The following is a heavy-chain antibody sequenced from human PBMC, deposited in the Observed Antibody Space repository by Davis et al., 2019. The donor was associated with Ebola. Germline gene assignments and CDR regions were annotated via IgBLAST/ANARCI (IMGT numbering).Heavy chain of an antibody. D-gene: IGHD2-2*01. CDR3: ATSQDCSSTSCDNWFDP. Sequence: MPSETLSLTCAVYGGSFSGYYWSWIRQPQGKGLEWIGEINHSGSTNYNPSLKSRVTISVDTSKNQFSLKLTSVTAADTAVYYCATSQDCSSTSCDNWFDPWGQGTLVTVSS. CDR2: INHSGST. V-gene: IGHV4-34*01. CDR1: GGSFSGYY. J-gene: IGHJ5*02.